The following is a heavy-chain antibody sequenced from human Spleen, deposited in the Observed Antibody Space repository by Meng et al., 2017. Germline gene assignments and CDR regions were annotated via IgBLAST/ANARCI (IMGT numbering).Heavy chain of an antibody. V-gene: IGHV1-2*06. J-gene: IGHJ4*02. CDR3: ARERGHCSATSCSMRDFDY. D-gene: IGHD2-2*01. CDR2: INPNSGGT. Sequence: QVQLVQSGAEVKKPGASVKVSCKASGYTFTGYYLHWVRQAPGQGLEWMGQINPNSGGTKYAWKFQGRVTMTRDTSISTAYMELTRLRSDDTAVYYCARERGHCSATSCSMRDFDYWGQGALVTVSS. CDR1: GYTFTGYY.